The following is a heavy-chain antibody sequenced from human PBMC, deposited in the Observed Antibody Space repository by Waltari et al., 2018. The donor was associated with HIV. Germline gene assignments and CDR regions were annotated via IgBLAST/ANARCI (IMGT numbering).Heavy chain of an antibody. V-gene: IGHV1-8*01. CDR2: MNPNSGNT. CDR3: ARGRYDYVWGSRRWFDP. J-gene: IGHJ5*02. Sequence: QVQLVQSGAEVKKPGASVKVSCTASGYTFPSYEINSVRQAIGQGLEWMGWMNPNSGNTGYAQRFQGRVTMTRNTSISTAYMELNSLRSEDTAVYYCARGRYDYVWGSRRWFDPWGQGTLVTVSS. CDR1: GYTFPSYE. D-gene: IGHD3-16*01.